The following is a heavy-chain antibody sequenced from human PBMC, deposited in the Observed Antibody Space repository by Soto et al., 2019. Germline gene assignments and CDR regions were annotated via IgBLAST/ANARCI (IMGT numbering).Heavy chain of an antibody. Sequence: EVQLLESGGGLVQPGGSLRLSCAASGFIFSSYGMSWVRQAPGKGLEWVSGISGSGGGTYYADSVKGRFTISRDRSKNTLYLQMNSLRAEDTGVYYCVKSLQQWLAHYSAMDVWGQGTMVTVSS. J-gene: IGHJ6*02. V-gene: IGHV3-23*01. CDR3: VKSLQQWLAHYSAMDV. CDR1: GFIFSSYG. D-gene: IGHD6-19*01. CDR2: ISGSGGGT.